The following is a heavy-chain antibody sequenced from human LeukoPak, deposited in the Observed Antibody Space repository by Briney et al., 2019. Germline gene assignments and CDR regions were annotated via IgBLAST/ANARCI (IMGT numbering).Heavy chain of an antibody. Sequence: ASVKVSCKASGYTFTSYAMNWVRQAPGQGLEWMGWINPNSGGTNYAQRFQGRVTMTRDTSISTAYMELSRLRSDDTAVYYCARDRGSGWYTDYWGQGTLVTVSS. D-gene: IGHD6-19*01. CDR2: INPNSGGT. CDR3: ARDRGSGWYTDY. J-gene: IGHJ4*02. CDR1: GYTFTSYA. V-gene: IGHV1-2*02.